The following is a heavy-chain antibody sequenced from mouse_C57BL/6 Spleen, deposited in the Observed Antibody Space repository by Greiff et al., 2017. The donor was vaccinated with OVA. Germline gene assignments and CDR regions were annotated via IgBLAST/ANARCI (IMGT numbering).Heavy chain of an antibody. CDR1: GFNIKDDY. CDR3: TTGYYGSSDAY. CDR2: IDPENGDT. V-gene: IGHV14-4*01. Sequence: EVQLQQSGAELVRPGASVKLSCTASGFNIKDDYLHWVKQRPEQGLEWIGWIDPENGDTEYASQFQGKATITADTSSNTAYLQLSSLTSEDTAVYDFTTGYYGSSDAYWGQGTLVTVSA. J-gene: IGHJ3*01. D-gene: IGHD1-1*01.